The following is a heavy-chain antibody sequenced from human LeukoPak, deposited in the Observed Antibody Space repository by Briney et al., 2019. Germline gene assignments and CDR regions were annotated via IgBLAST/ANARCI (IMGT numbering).Heavy chain of an antibody. J-gene: IGHJ4*02. CDR1: GSSISSYY. CDR3: ASTRGYSYGYVGLGFDY. D-gene: IGHD5-18*01. Sequence: SETLSLTCTVSGSSISSYYWSWIRQPPGKGLEWIGYIDYSGSTNYNTPLKSRVTISVDTSKNQFSLKLSSVTAADTAVYYCASTRGYSYGYVGLGFDYWGQGTLVTVPS. CDR2: IDYSGST. V-gene: IGHV4-59*12.